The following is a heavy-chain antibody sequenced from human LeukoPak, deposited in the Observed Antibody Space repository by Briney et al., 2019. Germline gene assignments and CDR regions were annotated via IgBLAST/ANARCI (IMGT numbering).Heavy chain of an antibody. Sequence: ASVKVSCKASGYTFTSYYMHWVRQAPGQGLEWMGIINPSGGSTSYAQKFQGRVTMTRDTSISTAYMELSRLRSDDTAVYYCARSYSSSSPNYYYYYYMDVWGKGTTVTVSS. CDR3: ARSYSSSSPNYYYYYYMDV. CDR1: GYTFTSYY. CDR2: INPSGGST. J-gene: IGHJ6*03. V-gene: IGHV1-46*01. D-gene: IGHD6-6*01.